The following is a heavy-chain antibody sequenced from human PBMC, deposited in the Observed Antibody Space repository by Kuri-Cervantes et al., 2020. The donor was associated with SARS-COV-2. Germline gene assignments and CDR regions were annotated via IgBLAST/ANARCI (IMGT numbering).Heavy chain of an antibody. CDR3: ANVMYYVSSGFYDSFDY. V-gene: IGHV3-30*02. Sequence: GGSLRLSCAASGFTFSSYSMNWVRQSPGKGLEWVAFIRYDGSNKYYADSVKGRFTISRDNSMNTLYLQMNSLRAEDTAVYYGANVMYYVSSGFYDSFDYWGQGTMVTVSS. J-gene: IGHJ4*01. CDR1: GFTFSSYS. D-gene: IGHD3-22*01. CDR2: IRYDGSNK.